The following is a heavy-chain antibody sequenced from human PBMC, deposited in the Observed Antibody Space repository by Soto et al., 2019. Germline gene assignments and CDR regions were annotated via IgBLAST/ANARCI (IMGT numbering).Heavy chain of an antibody. Sequence: SQTMPLSCTVAGGSISSSSYYWGLIRQPPGKGLEWIGSIYYSGSTYYNPSLKSRVTISVDTSKNQFSLKLSSVTAADTAVYYCARQVVLLRFDPWGQGTLVTVSS. CDR1: GGSISSSSYY. V-gene: IGHV4-39*01. CDR2: IYYSGST. J-gene: IGHJ5*02. CDR3: ARQVVLLRFDP. D-gene: IGHD3-10*01.